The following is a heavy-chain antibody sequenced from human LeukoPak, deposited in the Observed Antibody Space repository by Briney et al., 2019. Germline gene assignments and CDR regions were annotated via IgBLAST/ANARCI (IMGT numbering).Heavy chain of an antibody. Sequence: GASVKVSCKTSGYTFTGYYMHWVRQAPGQGLECMGWINPNSGGTNYAQKFQDRVTITRDTSISTAYMELTRLRSDDTAVYYCARDSDSSGYSDAFDIWGQGTMVTVSS. CDR3: ARDSDSSGYSDAFDI. CDR2: INPNSGGT. V-gene: IGHV1-2*02. CDR1: GYTFTGYY. D-gene: IGHD3-22*01. J-gene: IGHJ3*02.